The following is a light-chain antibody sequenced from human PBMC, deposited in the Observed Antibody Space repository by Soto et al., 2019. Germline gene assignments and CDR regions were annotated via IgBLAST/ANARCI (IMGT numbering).Light chain of an antibody. CDR3: QQSYSTLLT. Sequence: DIQMTQSPSSLSASVGDRVTITCRASQSINSYLNWYQHKPGKAPKLLIYAASNLQSGVPSRFSGSGSGTDFTLTISSLQPEDFATYYCQQSYSTLLTFGGGTKVEIK. CDR2: AAS. V-gene: IGKV1-39*01. J-gene: IGKJ4*01. CDR1: QSINSY.